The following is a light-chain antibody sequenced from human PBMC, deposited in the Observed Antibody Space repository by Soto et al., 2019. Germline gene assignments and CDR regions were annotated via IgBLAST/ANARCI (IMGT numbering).Light chain of an antibody. V-gene: IGKV1-12*01. CDR1: QGIRSA. CDR2: AAS. Sequence: IQLTQSPSSLSASVGDRVTITCRASQGIRSALGWYQQKPGKVPKLLIYAASSLQSGVPSRFSGSGSGTDFTLTISSLQPEDFATYYCQQANSFLALTFGGGTKVDIK. CDR3: QQANSFLALT. J-gene: IGKJ4*01.